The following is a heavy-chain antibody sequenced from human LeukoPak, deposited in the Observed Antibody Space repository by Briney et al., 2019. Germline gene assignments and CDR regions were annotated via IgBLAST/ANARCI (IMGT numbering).Heavy chain of an antibody. D-gene: IGHD3-22*01. CDR3: AKRGVVIRVILVGFHKEAYYFDS. Sequence: GGSLRLSCAASGFTFSAHYMSWIRLAPGKGLEWVSYIDSSGRALYYADSVKGRFTISRDNAKNSLFLQVDSLRAEDTAVYFCAKRGVVIRVILVGFHKEAYYFDSWGQGALVTVSS. CDR2: IDSSGRAL. J-gene: IGHJ4*02. V-gene: IGHV3-11*01. CDR1: GFTFSAHY.